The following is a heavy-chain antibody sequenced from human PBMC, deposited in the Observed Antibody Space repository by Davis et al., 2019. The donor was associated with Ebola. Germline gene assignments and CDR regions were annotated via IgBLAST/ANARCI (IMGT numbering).Heavy chain of an antibody. CDR2: ISRSSDYI. V-gene: IGHV3-21*04. CDR1: GFTFSSYS. CDR3: AEGGTNNFLGAN. D-gene: IGHD2-8*01. J-gene: IGHJ4*02. Sequence: GESLKISCAASGFTFSSYSMTWVRQAPGKGLEWVSSISRSSDYIYYAASVKGRFTISRDNAKNSLYLQMDSLRAEDTAVFYCAEGGTNNFLGANWGQGTLVTVSS.